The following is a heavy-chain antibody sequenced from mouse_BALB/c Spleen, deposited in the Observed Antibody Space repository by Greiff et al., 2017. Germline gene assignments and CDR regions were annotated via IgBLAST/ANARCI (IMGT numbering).Heavy chain of an antibody. V-gene: IGHV14-3*02. Sequence: VQLQQSGAELVKPGASVKLSCTASGFNIKDTYMHWVKQRPEQGLEWIGRIDPANGNTKYDPKFQGKAIITADTSPNTVYQQLSILTSEDTGVYYCAKPRGDYWGQGTTLTVSS. J-gene: IGHJ2*01. CDR3: AKPRGDY. CDR1: GFNIKDTY. CDR2: IDPANGNT.